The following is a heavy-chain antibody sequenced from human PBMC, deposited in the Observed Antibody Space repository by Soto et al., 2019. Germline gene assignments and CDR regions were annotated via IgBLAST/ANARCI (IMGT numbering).Heavy chain of an antibody. V-gene: IGHV2-5*01. J-gene: IGHJ4*02. CDR1: GFSLSTSGVG. CDR3: AHRRERIGSGSYRVPSDY. CDR2: IYWNDDK. Sequence: VSGPTLVNPTQTLTLTCTFSGFSLSTSGVGVGWIRQPPGKALEWLALIYWNDDKRYSPSLKSRLTITKDTSKNQVVLTMTNMDPVDTATYYCAHRRERIGSGSYRVPSDYWGQGTLVTVSS. D-gene: IGHD3-10*01.